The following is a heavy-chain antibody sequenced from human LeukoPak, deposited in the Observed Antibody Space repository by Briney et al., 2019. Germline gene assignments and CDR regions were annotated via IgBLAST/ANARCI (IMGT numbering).Heavy chain of an antibody. Sequence: PGGSLRLSCAASGFTFSSNWMSWVRQAPGKGLEWVANIKQDGSEKYYVDSVKGRFTISRDNAKNSLYLQMNSLRVEDTAVYYCARVGAAAYDYWGQGTLVTVSS. CDR1: GFTFSSNW. CDR2: IKQDGSEK. J-gene: IGHJ4*02. V-gene: IGHV3-7*01. D-gene: IGHD6-13*01. CDR3: ARVGAAAYDY.